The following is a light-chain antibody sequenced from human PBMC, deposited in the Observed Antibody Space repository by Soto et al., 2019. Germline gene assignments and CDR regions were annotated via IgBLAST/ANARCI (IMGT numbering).Light chain of an antibody. CDR2: DVT. CDR1: SSDVGTHGY. J-gene: IGLJ3*02. V-gene: IGLV2-8*01. CDR3: MCYAGGNNWV. Sequence: QSALTQPPSASGSPGQSVTISCTGTSSDVGTHGYVSWYQQHAGKAPKLMIYDVTKRPSGVPDRFSGSKSANTASLTVSGLRAEDEADYYCMCYAGGNNWVFGGGTKLTVL.